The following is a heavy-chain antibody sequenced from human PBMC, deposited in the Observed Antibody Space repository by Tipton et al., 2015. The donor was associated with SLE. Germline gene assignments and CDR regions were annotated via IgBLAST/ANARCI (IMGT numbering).Heavy chain of an antibody. J-gene: IGHJ3*02. V-gene: IGHV4-34*01. Sequence: TLSLTCAVYGGSFSGYYWSWIRQPPGKGLEWIGEINHSGSTHYNPSLKSRVIISVDTSKNQLSRKLNSVTAADTTMYYCARNRGSGQQAAFEIWGQGTMVTVSS. CDR2: INHSGST. D-gene: IGHD2-15*01. CDR1: GGSFSGYY. CDR3: ARNRGSGQQAAFEI.